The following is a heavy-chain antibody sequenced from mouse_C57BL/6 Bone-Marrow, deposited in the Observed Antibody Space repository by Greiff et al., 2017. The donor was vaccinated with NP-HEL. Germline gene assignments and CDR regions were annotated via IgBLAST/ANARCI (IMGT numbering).Heavy chain of an antibody. CDR3: ASRGPWYVYV. Sequence: EVQVVESGGDLVKPGGSLKLSCAASGFTFSSYGMSWVRQTPDKRLEWVATISSGGSYTYYPDSVKGRFTISRDNATNTLYLQMSSLKSEDTAMYYCASRGPWYVYVGGRGNTVTVSA. CDR2: ISSGGSYT. CDR1: GFTFSSYG. D-gene: IGHD3-3*01. J-gene: IGHJ1*03. V-gene: IGHV5-6*01.